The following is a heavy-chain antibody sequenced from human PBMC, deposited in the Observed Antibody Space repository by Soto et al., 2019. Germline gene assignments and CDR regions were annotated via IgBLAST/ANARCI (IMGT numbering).Heavy chain of an antibody. Sequence: PGGSLRLSCAASGFTFSSYAMSWVRQAPGKGLEWVSAISGSGGSTYYADSVKGRFTISRDNSKNTLYLQMNSLRAEDMAVYYCSKDRPCPNRLCYTSYWGQGTLVTVSS. CDR1: GFTFSSYA. D-gene: IGHD2-8*01. CDR3: SKDRPCPNRLCYTSY. CDR2: ISGSGGST. V-gene: IGHV3-23*01. J-gene: IGHJ4*02.